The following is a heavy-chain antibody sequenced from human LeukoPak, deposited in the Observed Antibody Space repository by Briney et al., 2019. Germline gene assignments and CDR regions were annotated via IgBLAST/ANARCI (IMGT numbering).Heavy chain of an antibody. CDR1: GFTFSDHY. V-gene: IGHV3-7*01. D-gene: IGHD6-6*01. Sequence: GGSLRLSCAASGFTFSDHYMDWVRQAPGKGLEWVANIKQDGSEKYYVDSVKDRFTISRDNAKNSLYLQMNSLRAEDTAVYYCARVLTRLYYYYYMDVWGKGTTVTISS. CDR3: ARVLTRLYYYYYMDV. J-gene: IGHJ6*03. CDR2: IKQDGSEK.